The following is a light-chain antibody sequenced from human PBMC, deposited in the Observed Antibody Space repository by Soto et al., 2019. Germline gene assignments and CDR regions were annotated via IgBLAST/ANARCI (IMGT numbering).Light chain of an antibody. J-gene: IGLJ1*01. CDR3: SSYTRSSTLEV. Sequence: QSALTQPASVSWSPGQSITISCTGTSSDVGGYNYVSWYQQHPGKAPKLMIYDVSNRPSGVSNRFSGSKSGNTASLTISGLQAEDEADYYCSSYTRSSTLEVFGTGTKLTVL. V-gene: IGLV2-14*01. CDR1: SSDVGGYNY. CDR2: DVS.